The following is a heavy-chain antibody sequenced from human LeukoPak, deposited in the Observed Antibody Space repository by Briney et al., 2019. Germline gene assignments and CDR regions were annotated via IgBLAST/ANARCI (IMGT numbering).Heavy chain of an antibody. Sequence: ASVKVSCKASGYTFTNYVIRWVRQAPGQGLEWVGWISAYNDNTNYAQNHQGRVTMTTDTSTSTTYMELSSHRCEKTAVYYCARADSRTAFDYWGQGTLVTVSS. CDR1: GYTFTNYV. J-gene: IGHJ4*02. V-gene: IGHV1-18*01. CDR2: ISAYNDNT. CDR3: ARADSRTAFDY. D-gene: IGHD3-22*01.